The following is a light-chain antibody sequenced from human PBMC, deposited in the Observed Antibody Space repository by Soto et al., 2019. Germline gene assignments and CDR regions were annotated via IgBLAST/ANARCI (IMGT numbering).Light chain of an antibody. CDR1: QGISSY. CDR3: QQYYSYPFT. Sequence: AIRMTQSPSSFSASTGDRVTITCGASQGISSYLAWYQQKPGKAPKLLIYAASTLQSGVPSRFRGSGSGTDFTLTISCLQSEDFETYYCQQYYSYPFTFGQGTRLEIK. V-gene: IGKV1-8*01. J-gene: IGKJ5*01. CDR2: AAS.